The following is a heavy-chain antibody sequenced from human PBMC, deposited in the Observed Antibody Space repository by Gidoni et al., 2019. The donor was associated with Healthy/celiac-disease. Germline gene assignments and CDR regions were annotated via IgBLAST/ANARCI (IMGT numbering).Heavy chain of an antibody. CDR1: GFTFRSKS. D-gene: IGHD1-26*01. Sequence: EVKLVESGGGLVKPGGSLRLSCAASGFTFRSKSMNGVGQAPGKGLEWVSSISSSSSYIYYADSVKARFTISRDNAKNSLYLQINSLSAEDTAVYYCARDRVPSGSYLYNWFDPWGQGTLVTVSS. V-gene: IGHV3-21*01. J-gene: IGHJ5*02. CDR2: ISSSSSYI. CDR3: ARDRVPSGSYLYNWFDP.